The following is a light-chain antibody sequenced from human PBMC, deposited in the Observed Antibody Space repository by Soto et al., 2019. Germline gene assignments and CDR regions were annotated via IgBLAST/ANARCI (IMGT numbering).Light chain of an antibody. Sequence: EIVLTQSPGTLSLSPGERATLSCRASQSVSSSSLAWYQQKPGQAPRLVIYGASSRATGIPDRFSGSGSGTDFTLTISKLEPEDFGVYYYHQYGSSLWTFGQGTKVEIK. CDR2: GAS. J-gene: IGKJ1*01. CDR1: QSVSSSS. CDR3: HQYGSSLWT. V-gene: IGKV3-20*01.